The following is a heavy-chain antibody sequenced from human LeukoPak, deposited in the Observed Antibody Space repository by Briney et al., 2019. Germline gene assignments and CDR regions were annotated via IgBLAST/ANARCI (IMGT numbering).Heavy chain of an antibody. CDR3: ARAGKSITMVRGVGPYFDY. D-gene: IGHD3-10*01. CDR2: INHIGST. Sequence: SETLSLTCAVYGGSFSGYYWNWIRQPATKGLEWSGEINHIGSTNYNPSLKSGVTISLDTSKNQFSLKLSSVTAADTAVYYCARAGKSITMVRGVGPYFDYWGQGTLVAVSS. J-gene: IGHJ4*02. V-gene: IGHV4-34*01. CDR1: GGSFSGYY.